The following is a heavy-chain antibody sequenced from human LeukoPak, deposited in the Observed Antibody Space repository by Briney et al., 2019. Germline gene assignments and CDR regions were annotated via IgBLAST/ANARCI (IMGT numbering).Heavy chain of an antibody. D-gene: IGHD3-22*01. Sequence: GGSLRLSCAASGFTFSSYWMSWVRQAPGKGLEWVANIKQDGSEKYYVDSVKGLFTISRDNAKKSLYLQMNSLRAEDTAVYYCARVGYDSSGYLHFDYWGQGTLVTVSS. J-gene: IGHJ4*02. CDR3: ARVGYDSSGYLHFDY. CDR2: IKQDGSEK. V-gene: IGHV3-7*01. CDR1: GFTFSSYW.